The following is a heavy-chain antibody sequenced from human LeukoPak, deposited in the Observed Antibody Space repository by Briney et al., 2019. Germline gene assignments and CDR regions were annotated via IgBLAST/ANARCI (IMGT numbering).Heavy chain of an antibody. D-gene: IGHD3-22*01. V-gene: IGHV5-51*01. Sequence: GESLKISCKGSGYSPTSYWFAWVRQMPGKGLEWMGIIYPGDSDTRYSPSFQGQVTILADKSINTAYLQWSSLKASDTAMYYCARRAYYESSGYYLFDYWGQGTMVTVSS. J-gene: IGHJ4*02. CDR3: ARRAYYESSGYYLFDY. CDR2: IYPGDSDT. CDR1: GYSPTSYW.